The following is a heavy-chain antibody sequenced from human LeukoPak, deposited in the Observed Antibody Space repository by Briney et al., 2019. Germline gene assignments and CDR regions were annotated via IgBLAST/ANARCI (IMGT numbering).Heavy chain of an antibody. CDR3: ARHGSSAGRYYYYMDV. J-gene: IGHJ6*03. V-gene: IGHV4-38-2*01. D-gene: IGHD6-25*01. CDR2: IYRSGST. CDR1: GYSISSGYY. Sequence: PSETLSLTCAVSGYSISSGYYWGWIRQPPGKGLEWIGSIYRSGSTYYNPSLKSRVTISVDTSKNQFSLKLSSVTAADTAVYYCARHGSSAGRYYYYMDVWGKGTTVTVSS.